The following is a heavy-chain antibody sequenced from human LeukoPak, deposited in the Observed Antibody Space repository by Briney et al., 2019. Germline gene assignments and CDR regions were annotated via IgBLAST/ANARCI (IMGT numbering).Heavy chain of an antibody. CDR2: INEDGSET. Sequence: GGSLRLSCGASGFMFNDYWMSWVRQAPGKGLEWVANINEDGSETDYVDSAKGRFSISRDNAKNSVYLQMDSLRGDDAGVYYCARRNSFWFFEYWGQGALVTASS. CDR1: GFMFNDYW. CDR3: ARRNSFWFFEY. V-gene: IGHV3-7*01. J-gene: IGHJ4*02. D-gene: IGHD3-9*01.